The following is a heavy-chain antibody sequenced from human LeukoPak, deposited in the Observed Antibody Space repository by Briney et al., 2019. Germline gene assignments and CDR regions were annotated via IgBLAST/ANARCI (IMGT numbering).Heavy chain of an antibody. D-gene: IGHD4-17*01. CDR2: ISRSDGTA. J-gene: IGHJ4*02. Sequence: GGSLRLSCAASGFTFSAFAMNWVRQAPGKGLEWVSFISRSDGTAYYADSVKGRFTISRDNSKNTLYLQMNSLRAEDTAQCFCARDDYGDWPPLFDYWGQGTLVTVSS. CDR3: ARDDYGDWPPLFDY. V-gene: IGHV3-23*01. CDR1: GFTFSAFA.